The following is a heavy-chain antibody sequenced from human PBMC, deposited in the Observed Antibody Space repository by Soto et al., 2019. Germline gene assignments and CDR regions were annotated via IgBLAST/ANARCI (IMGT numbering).Heavy chain of an antibody. V-gene: IGHV1-18*01. CDR1: AYTFTSYG. CDR2: ISAYNVNT. CDR3: SRDFYSHYGDSTTIFNWFNP. D-gene: IGHD4-17*01. Sequence: ASVKVSCKASAYTFTSYGISWVRQAPGQGLEWMGWISAYNVNTNHAQKLQARVTMTTDTSTSTAYMELRSLRSDDTAVYYCSRDFYSHYGDSTTIFNWFNPSGQGSLVTVSS. J-gene: IGHJ5*02.